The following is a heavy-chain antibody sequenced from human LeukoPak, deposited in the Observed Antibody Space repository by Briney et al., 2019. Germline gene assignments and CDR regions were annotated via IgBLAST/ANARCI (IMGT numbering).Heavy chain of an antibody. CDR3: ARVRERVTIFRVFKNPPYFDY. CDR2: ISAYNGNT. V-gene: IGHV1-18*01. J-gene: IGHJ4*02. Sequence: ASVKVSCKASGYTFTSYGISWVRQAPGQGLEWMGWISAYNGNTNYAQKLQGRVTMTTDTSTSTAYMELRSLRSDDTAVYYCARVRERVTIFRVFKNPPYFDYWGQGTLVTVSS. CDR1: GYTFTSYG. D-gene: IGHD3-3*01.